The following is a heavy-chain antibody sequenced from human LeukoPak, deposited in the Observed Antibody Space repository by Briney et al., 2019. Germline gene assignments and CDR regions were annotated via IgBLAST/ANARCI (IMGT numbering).Heavy chain of an antibody. CDR2: ISGSGGST. CDR1: GFDFSSIV. Sequence: GRSLRLSCAASGFDFSSIVMHWVRQAPGKGLEWVSAISGSGGSTYYADSVKGRFTISRDNSKNTLYLQMNSLRAEDTAVYYCALNSSGRYWGQGTLVTVSS. V-gene: IGHV3-23*01. J-gene: IGHJ4*02. CDR3: ALNSSGRY. D-gene: IGHD3-22*01.